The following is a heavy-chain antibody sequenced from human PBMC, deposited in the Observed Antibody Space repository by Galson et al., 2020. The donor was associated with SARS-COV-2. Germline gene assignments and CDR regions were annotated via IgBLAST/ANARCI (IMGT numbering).Heavy chain of an antibody. J-gene: IGHJ5*02. CDR3: ARDMSGGYNWFDP. CDR2: VYYIGTT. Sequence: ASETLSLTCTVSGASITSYHWCCIRQSPGRGLEWIGCVYYIGTTNDNPSLKSRVTISVDTSKNQFSLKLTSMTAADTAVYYCARDMSGGYNWFDPWGQGTLVTVSS. V-gene: IGHV4-59*01. CDR1: GASITSYH. D-gene: IGHD6-13*01.